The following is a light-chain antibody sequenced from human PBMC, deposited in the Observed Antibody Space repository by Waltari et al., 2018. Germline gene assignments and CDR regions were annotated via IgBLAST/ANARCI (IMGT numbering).Light chain of an antibody. V-gene: IGLV2-14*01. CDR1: SSDVGGYNY. J-gene: IGLJ3*02. CDR2: DVS. CDR3: SSYTSSSTPWV. Sequence: QSALTQPASVSGSPGQSLTISCTGTSSDVGGYNYSSWYQQHPGKAPKLMIYDVSKRPSGVSNRFSGSKSGNTASLTISGLQAEDEADYYCSSYTSSSTPWVFGGGTKLTVL.